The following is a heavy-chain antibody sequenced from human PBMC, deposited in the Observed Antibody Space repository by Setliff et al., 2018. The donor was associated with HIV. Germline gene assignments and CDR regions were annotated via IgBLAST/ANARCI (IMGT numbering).Heavy chain of an antibody. CDR2: MGLLGDT. D-gene: IGHD2-15*01. Sequence: GGSLRLSCAASGFIFGTYDMHWVRQVAGKGLEWVSAMGLLGDTYYADSVKGRFTVSREDAKNSLYLQMNSLRAGDTAVYYCAREIQNCGGNHYYCYMDVWGKGTTVTVSS. CDR1: GFIFGTYD. CDR3: AREIQNCGGNHYYCYMDV. J-gene: IGHJ6*03. V-gene: IGHV3-13*01.